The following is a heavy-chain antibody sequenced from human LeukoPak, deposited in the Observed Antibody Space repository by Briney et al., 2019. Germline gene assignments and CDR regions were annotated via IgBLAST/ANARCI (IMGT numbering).Heavy chain of an antibody. CDR1: GGTFSSYA. CDR2: LIPIFGTA. Sequence: SVKVSCKASGGTFSSYAISWVGQAPGQGLGWLGGLIPIFGTANYAQKFQGRVTITADESTSTAYMELSSLRSEDTAVYYCARAIRYFDWLLPFGMDVWGKGTTVTVSS. J-gene: IGHJ6*04. D-gene: IGHD3-9*01. V-gene: IGHV1-69*13. CDR3: ARAIRYFDWLLPFGMDV.